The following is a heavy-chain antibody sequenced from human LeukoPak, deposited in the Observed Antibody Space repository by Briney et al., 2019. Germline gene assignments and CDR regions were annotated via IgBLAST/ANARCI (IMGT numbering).Heavy chain of an antibody. J-gene: IGHJ4*02. Sequence: SETLSLTCAVYGGSLSGYYWSWIRQPPGKGLEWIGEINHSGSTNYNPSLKSRVTISVDTSKNQFSLKLGSVTAADTAVYYCARFRPWIQLWLKGYFDYWGQGTLVTVSS. CDR2: INHSGST. D-gene: IGHD5-18*01. CDR3: ARFRPWIQLWLKGYFDY. V-gene: IGHV4-34*01. CDR1: GGSLSGYY.